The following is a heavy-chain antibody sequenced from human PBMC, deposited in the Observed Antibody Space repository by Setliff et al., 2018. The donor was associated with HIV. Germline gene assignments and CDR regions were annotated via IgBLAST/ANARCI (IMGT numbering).Heavy chain of an antibody. J-gene: IGHJ3*01. Sequence: SETLSLTCTVSSGSISNYYWAWIRQPPGKGLEWIGGVHHSGSTHYNPSLRSRVTIPPQTSKNQFSLELTSVTAADTAVYYCARQGAGYYYDSSEYYTGNGFDFWGQGTLVTVSS. D-gene: IGHD3-22*01. V-gene: IGHV4-59*08. CDR3: ARQGAGYYYDSSEYYTGNGFDF. CDR1: SGSISNYY. CDR2: VHHSGST.